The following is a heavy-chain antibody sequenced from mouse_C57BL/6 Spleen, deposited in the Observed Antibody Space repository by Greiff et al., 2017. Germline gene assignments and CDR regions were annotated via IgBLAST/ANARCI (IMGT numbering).Heavy chain of an antibody. CDR3: ARPHYDYDGYAMDY. CDR2: IHPNSGST. J-gene: IGHJ4*01. Sequence: QVQLQQPGAELVKPGASVKLSCKASGYTFTSYWMHWVKQRPGQGLEWIGMIHPNSGSTNYNEKFKSKATLTVDKSSSTAYMQLSSLTPEDSAVYYGARPHYDYDGYAMDYWGQGTSVTVSS. V-gene: IGHV1-64*01. CDR1: GYTFTSYW. D-gene: IGHD2-4*01.